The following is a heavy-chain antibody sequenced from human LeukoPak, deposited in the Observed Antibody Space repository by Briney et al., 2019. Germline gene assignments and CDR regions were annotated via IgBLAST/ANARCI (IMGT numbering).Heavy chain of an antibody. CDR2: IWYDESNK. Sequence: GGSLTLSCAASGFTFSSYGMHWVRQAPAKGLEWVAVIWYDESNKYYADSVKGRFIISRDNSKNTLYLQMNSLRAEDTAVYYCVRDQGRSGWYLPLDCWGGGGLVGVCS. CDR1: GFTFSSYG. V-gene: IGHV3-33*01. CDR3: VRDQGRSGWYLPLDC. D-gene: IGHD6-19*01. J-gene: IGHJ4*02.